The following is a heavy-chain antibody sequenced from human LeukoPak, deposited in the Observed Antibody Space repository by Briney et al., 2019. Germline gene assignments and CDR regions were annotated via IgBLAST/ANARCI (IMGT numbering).Heavy chain of an antibody. CDR3: ARDPNYYDSSGPPDY. CDR2: INPNSGGT. D-gene: IGHD3-22*01. V-gene: IGHV1-2*02. J-gene: IGHJ4*02. Sequence: ASVTSSCKASGYTFTGYYMHWVRQAPGQGLVWMGWINPNSGGTNYAQKFQGRVTITRDTSISTAYMELSRLRSDDTAVYYCARDPNYYDSSGPPDYWGQGTLVTVSS. CDR1: GYTFTGYY.